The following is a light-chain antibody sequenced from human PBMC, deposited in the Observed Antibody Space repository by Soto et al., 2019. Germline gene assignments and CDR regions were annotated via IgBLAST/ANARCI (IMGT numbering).Light chain of an antibody. J-gene: IGKJ3*01. CDR2: AAS. CDR3: QQSHSAPFT. Sequence: DIQMTQSPFSLSASLGDRVTITCRASQSISDYLNWYQQKPGEGPKLLIFAASSLQVGVPSRFSGSGSGTDFTLTISSLQPEDFATYFCQQSHSAPFTFGPGTTVDIK. V-gene: IGKV1-39*01. CDR1: QSISDY.